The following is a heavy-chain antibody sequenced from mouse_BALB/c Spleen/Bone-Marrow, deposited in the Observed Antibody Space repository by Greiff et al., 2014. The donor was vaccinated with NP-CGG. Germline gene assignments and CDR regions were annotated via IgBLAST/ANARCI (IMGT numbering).Heavy chain of an antibody. CDR3: ARDYYGSSYIGG. CDR2: ISDGGSYS. V-gene: IGHV5-4*02. D-gene: IGHD1-1*01. CDR1: GFTFSNYY. J-gene: IGHJ3*01. Sequence: EVMLVESGGGLVKPGGSLKLSCAASGFTFSNYYMYWVRQTPEKRLEWVATISDGGSYSYYPGSVKGRFTISRYNANNNLYLQMSSLKSEDTAMYYCARDYYGSSYIGGWGQGTLVTVST.